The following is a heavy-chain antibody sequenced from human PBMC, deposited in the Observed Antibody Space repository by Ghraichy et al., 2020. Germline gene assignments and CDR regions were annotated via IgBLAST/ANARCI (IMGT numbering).Heavy chain of an antibody. D-gene: IGHD1-14*01. V-gene: IGHV6-1*01. Sequence: SQTLSLTCAISGDSVSNNRPTWNWIRQSPSRGLEWLGRTYYRSKWYNEYAVSVKSRITINPDTSKNQFSLQLNSVTPEDTAVYYCGRGGMSYYGMDVWGQGTTVTVSS. J-gene: IGHJ6*02. CDR2: TYYRSKWYN. CDR1: GDSVSNNRPT. CDR3: GRGGMSYYGMDV.